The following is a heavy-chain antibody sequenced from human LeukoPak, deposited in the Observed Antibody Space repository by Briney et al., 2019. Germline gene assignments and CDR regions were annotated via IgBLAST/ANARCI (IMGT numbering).Heavy chain of an antibody. V-gene: IGHV6-1*01. CDR2: TYYRSKWYN. Sequence: SQTLSLTCAISGDSVSSNSAAWNWIRQSPSRGLEWLGRTYYRSKWYNDYAVSVKSRITINPDTSKNQFSLQLNSVTPEDTAVYYCARDFVVYYGSGSHPGGFDIWGQGTMVTVSS. J-gene: IGHJ3*02. CDR3: ARDFVVYYGSGSHPGGFDI. CDR1: GDSVSSNSAA. D-gene: IGHD3-10*01.